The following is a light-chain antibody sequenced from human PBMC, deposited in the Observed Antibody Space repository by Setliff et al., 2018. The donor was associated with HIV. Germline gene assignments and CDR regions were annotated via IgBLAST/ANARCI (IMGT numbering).Light chain of an antibody. Sequence: QSALTQPASVSGSPGQSITISCTGTSRDVGGGQNYVSWYQQYPGQAPKLMIYEVTKRPAGVSDRFSGSKSGNTASLIISGLQTEDEAEYYCSSFTSSSTYVFGIGTKGTVL. J-gene: IGLJ1*01. V-gene: IGLV2-14*01. CDR1: SRDVGGGQNY. CDR3: SSFTSSSTYV. CDR2: EVT.